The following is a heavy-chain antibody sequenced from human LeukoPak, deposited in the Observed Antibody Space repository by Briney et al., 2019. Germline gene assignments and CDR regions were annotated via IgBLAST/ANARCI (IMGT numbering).Heavy chain of an antibody. CDR2: MSNSGST. Sequence: SETLSLTCTVSGGSISSFYWNWIRQPPGKGLEWIGYMSNSGSTNYNPSLKSRLTISVDTSKNHLSLRLSSVTAADTAVYYCARGNYDDSYAYGGDFDSWGQGTLVTVSS. CDR3: ARGNYDDSYAYGGDFDS. J-gene: IGHJ4*02. V-gene: IGHV4-59*01. D-gene: IGHD3-16*01. CDR1: GGSISSFY.